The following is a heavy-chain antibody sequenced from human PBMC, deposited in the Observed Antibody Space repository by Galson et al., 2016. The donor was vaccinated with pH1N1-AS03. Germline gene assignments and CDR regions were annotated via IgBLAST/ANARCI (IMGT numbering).Heavy chain of an antibody. CDR1: GFTFSDAG. CDR3: THHPDD. CDR2: IKSETEGGSA. D-gene: IGHD1-14*01. J-gene: IGHJ4*02. Sequence: SLRLSCAASGFTFSDAGMSWVRQAPGKGLEWVCRIKSETEGGSADYSAHVKGTFIISSDDSKNTLSLQMNRPRTGEIAVYYCTHHPDDWGQGTQVTVSS. V-gene: IGHV3-15*01.